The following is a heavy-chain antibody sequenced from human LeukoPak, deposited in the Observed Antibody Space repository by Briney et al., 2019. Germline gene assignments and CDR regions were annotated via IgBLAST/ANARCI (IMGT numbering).Heavy chain of an antibody. CDR2: ISAYNGNT. V-gene: IGHV1-18*01. CDR3: ARADSYYDYVWGSYRYGSWFDP. Sequence: ASVKVSCKASGYTFTSYGISWVRQAPGQGLEWMGWISAYNGNTNYAQKLQGRVTMTTDTSTSTAYMELRSLRSDDTAVYYCARADSYYDYVWGSYRYGSWFDPWGQGTLVTVSS. J-gene: IGHJ5*02. CDR1: GYTFTSYG. D-gene: IGHD3-16*02.